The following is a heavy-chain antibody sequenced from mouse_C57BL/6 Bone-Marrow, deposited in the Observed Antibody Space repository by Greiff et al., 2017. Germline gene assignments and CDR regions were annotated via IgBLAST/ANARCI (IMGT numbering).Heavy chain of an antibody. CDR1: GYTFTDYN. CDR2: INPNNGGT. V-gene: IGHV1-22*01. D-gene: IGHD1-1*01. CDR3: ARCYGSLWYFDV. J-gene: IGHJ1*03. Sequence: EVQLQQSGPELVKPGASVKMSCKASGYTFTDYNMNWVKQSHGKSLEWIGYINPNNGGTSYNKKFKGKATLTVNKSSNTAYLELRSLTSEDSAVYYCARCYGSLWYFDVWGTGTTVTVSS.